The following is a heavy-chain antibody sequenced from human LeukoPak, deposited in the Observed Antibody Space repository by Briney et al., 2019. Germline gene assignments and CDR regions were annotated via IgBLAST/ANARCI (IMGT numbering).Heavy chain of an antibody. Sequence: SVKVSCKASGGTFSSYAISWVRQAPGQGLEWMGGIIPIFGTANYAQKFQGRVTITADKSTSTAYMELSSLRSEDTAVYYCARDPICSSTSCYTDYYYYMDVWGKGTTVTVSS. D-gene: IGHD2-2*02. CDR1: GGTFSSYA. V-gene: IGHV1-69*06. J-gene: IGHJ6*03. CDR2: IIPIFGTA. CDR3: ARDPICSSTSCYTDYYYYMDV.